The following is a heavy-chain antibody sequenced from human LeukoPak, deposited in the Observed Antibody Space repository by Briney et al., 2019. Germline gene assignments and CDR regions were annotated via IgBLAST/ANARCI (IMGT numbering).Heavy chain of an antibody. CDR1: GFTFSDQS. CDR2: ISSNSSKM. Sequence: PGGSLRLSCALSGFTFSDQSMHWVRRAPGKGLEWVSSISSNSSKMYYADSVKGRFTISRDNAKNSMYLQMNSLRCEDTAVYYWQRGTVLLWFGETSDYYYMDVWGKGATVTVSS. D-gene: IGHD3-10*01. J-gene: IGHJ6*03. CDR3: QRGTVLLWFGETSDYYYMDV. V-gene: IGHV3-21*01.